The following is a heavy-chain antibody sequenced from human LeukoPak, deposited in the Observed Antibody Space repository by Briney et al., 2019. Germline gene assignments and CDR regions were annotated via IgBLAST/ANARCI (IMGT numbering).Heavy chain of an antibody. CDR3: AGGQVLLRLGKKAYYFDY. D-gene: IGHD3-10*01. CDR1: GGSFSVYY. V-gene: IGHV4-34*01. J-gene: IGHJ4*02. Sequence: PGDTLSLTCAVYGGSFSVYYWSWIRQPPGKGLEWVGEINRNGSTNYNPSLKSRVTISVDTSKNQFSLKLSSVTAADTAVYYCAGGQVLLRLGKKAYYFDYWGQGTLVTVSS. CDR2: INRNGST.